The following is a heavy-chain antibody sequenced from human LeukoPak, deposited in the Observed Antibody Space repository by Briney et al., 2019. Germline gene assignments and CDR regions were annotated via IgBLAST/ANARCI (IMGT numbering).Heavy chain of an antibody. J-gene: IGHJ4*02. V-gene: IGHV3-30*02. CDR2: IRYDGSNK. D-gene: IGHD2-2*01. Sequence: GGSLRLSCAASGFTFSSYGMHWVRQAPGKGLEWVAFIRYDGSNKYYADSVKGRFTISRDNSKNTLYLQMNSLRAEDTAVYYCAKDLFSWIVVVPAALPDYWGQGTLVTVSS. CDR1: GFTFSSYG. CDR3: AKDLFSWIVVVPAALPDY.